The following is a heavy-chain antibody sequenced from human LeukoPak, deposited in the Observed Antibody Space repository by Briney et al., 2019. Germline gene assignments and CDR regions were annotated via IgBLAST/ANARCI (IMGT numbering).Heavy chain of an antibody. CDR1: GGSMTSYY. D-gene: IGHD3-16*01. CDR3: ARGGYYFDY. J-gene: IGHJ4*02. CDR2: IYYSGST. V-gene: IGHV4-59*01. Sequence: SETLSLTCTVSGGSMTSYYWRWIRQPPGRGLEWIGYIYYSGSTNYSPSLKSRVTILVDTSKNQFSLKLTCMTVADTAVYYCARGGYYFDYWGQGTLVTVSS.